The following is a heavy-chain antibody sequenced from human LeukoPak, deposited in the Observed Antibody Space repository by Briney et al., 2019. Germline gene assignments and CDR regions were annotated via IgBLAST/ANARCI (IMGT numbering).Heavy chain of an antibody. Sequence: ASVKVSCKASGYTFTGYYMHWVRQAPGQGLEWMGIINPSGGSTSYAQKFQGRVTMTRDTSTSTVYMELSSLRSEDTAVYYCEASTTYCGGDSPRAYAFXXWGQGTMVT. CDR2: INPSGGST. V-gene: IGHV1-46*01. CDR3: EASTTYCGGDSPRAYAFXX. J-gene: IGHJ3*01. CDR1: GYTFTGYY. D-gene: IGHD2-21*01.